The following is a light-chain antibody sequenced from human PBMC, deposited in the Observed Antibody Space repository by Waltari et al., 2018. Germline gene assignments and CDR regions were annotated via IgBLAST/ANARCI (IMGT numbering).Light chain of an antibody. Sequence: SYVLTQPPSVSVAPGEPAQITCGGNQIGSKSVHRYQQKPGQAPALVIYDDSDRPSRITERFSGSNPGSTATLTISRVEDGDEANYHCQVWESRSDPFFGGGTKLTVL. CDR1: QIGSKS. J-gene: IGLJ2*01. CDR2: DDS. CDR3: QVWESRSDPF. V-gene: IGLV3-21*01.